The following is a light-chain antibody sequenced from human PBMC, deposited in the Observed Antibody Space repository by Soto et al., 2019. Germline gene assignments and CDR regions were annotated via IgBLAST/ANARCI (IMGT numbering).Light chain of an antibody. V-gene: IGKV3-20*01. CDR3: EQYGSSGT. Sequence: EIVLTQSPATLSLSTGESPTXXXRASQSVSSYLAWYXQQPGXXPXXLIYGASNRATGIPDRFSGRGSGTDFTLTITRLEPEDFAVYDCEQYGSSGTFAEGTKVDIK. CDR1: QSVSSY. CDR2: GAS. J-gene: IGKJ4*02.